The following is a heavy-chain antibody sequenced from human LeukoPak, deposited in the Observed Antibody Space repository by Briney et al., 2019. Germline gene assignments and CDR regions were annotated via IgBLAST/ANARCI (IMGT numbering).Heavy chain of an antibody. V-gene: IGHV4-34*01. CDR1: GGSFSGYY. CDR2: INHSGST. J-gene: IGHJ4*02. Sequence: SETLSLTCAVYGGSFSGYYWSWIRQPPGKGLEWIGEINHSGSTNYNPSLKRRVTISVDTSKNQFSLMLSSVAAADTAVYYCAREASGYSYGRFSYFDYWGQGTLVTVSS. D-gene: IGHD5-18*01. CDR3: AREASGYSYGRFSYFDY.